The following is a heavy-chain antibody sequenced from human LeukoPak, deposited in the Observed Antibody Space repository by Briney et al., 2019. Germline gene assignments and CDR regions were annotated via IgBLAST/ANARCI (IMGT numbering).Heavy chain of an antibody. CDR2: INHSGST. V-gene: IGHV4-34*01. Sequence: SETLSLTCAVYGGSFSGYYWSWIRQPPGKGLEWIGEINHSGSTNYNPSLKSRVTISVDTSKNQFSLKLSSVTAADTAVYYCARASVSGYYRPAEYFQHWGQGTLVTVSS. D-gene: IGHD3-22*01. CDR1: GGSFSGYY. CDR3: ARASVSGYYRPAEYFQH. J-gene: IGHJ1*01.